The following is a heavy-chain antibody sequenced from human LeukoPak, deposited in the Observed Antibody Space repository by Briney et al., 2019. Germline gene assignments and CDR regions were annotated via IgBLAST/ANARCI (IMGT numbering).Heavy chain of an antibody. Sequence: SETLSLTCTVSGSSISSYYCTWIRQPAPQGLELMGRIYTSGDTNYNPSLKTRLAMSVDTSKNQVSLKLSSVTAADTPMYYCARAAEYSSGWYLFDYWGQGILVTVS. J-gene: IGHJ4*02. V-gene: IGHV4-4*07. CDR1: GSSISSYY. CDR2: IYTSGDT. CDR3: ARAAEYSSGWYLFDY. D-gene: IGHD6-19*01.